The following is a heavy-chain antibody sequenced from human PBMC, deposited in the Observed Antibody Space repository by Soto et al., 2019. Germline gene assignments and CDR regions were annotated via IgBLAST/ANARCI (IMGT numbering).Heavy chain of an antibody. Sequence: QGQLVQSGAAVKKPGSSVKVSCQASGGTFSSYSISWVRQSPGQGLEWMGGIIPIFGTANYAQKCQGRVTITEDESTSTAYRELSSLRSESTAVYYCARDGYRHGMDFWGQWTTVTASS. V-gene: IGHV1-69*01. CDR3: ARDGYRHGMDF. D-gene: IGHD1-1*01. CDR2: IIPIFGTA. J-gene: IGHJ6*02. CDR1: GGTFSSYS.